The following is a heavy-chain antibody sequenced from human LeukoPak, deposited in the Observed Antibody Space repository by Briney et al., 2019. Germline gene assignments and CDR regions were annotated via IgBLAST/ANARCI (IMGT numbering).Heavy chain of an antibody. V-gene: IGHV1-46*01. J-gene: IGHJ4*02. CDR3: AKGPPGYSSGWPPGY. Sequence: ASVKVSCKAAGYTFTSYYMQWVRQAPGQGLEWMGIINPSGGSTSYAQKVQGRVTMTRDMSTSTVYMELSNLRAEDTAVYYCAKGPPGYSSGWPPGYWGQGTLVTVSS. CDR2: INPSGGST. CDR1: GYTFTSYY. D-gene: IGHD6-19*01.